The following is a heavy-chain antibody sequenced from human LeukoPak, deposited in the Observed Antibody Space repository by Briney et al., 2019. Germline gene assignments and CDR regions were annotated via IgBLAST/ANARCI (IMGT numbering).Heavy chain of an antibody. J-gene: IGHJ3*02. CDR2: IYYSGST. Sequence: SETLSLTCTVSGGSISSYYWSWIRQPPGKGLEWIGSIYYSGSTYYNPSLKSRVTISVDTSKNQFSLKLSSVTAADTAVYYCASLNSYGYAFDIWGQGTMVTVSS. D-gene: IGHD5-18*01. V-gene: IGHV4-39*01. CDR3: ASLNSYGYAFDI. CDR1: GGSISSYY.